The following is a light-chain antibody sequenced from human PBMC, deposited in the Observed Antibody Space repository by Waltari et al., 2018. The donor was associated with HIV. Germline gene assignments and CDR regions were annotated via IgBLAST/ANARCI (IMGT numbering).Light chain of an antibody. CDR1: KLGDKY. CDR3: QAWDSSTDVV. CDR2: QDS. J-gene: IGLJ2*01. V-gene: IGLV3-1*01. Sequence: SDELTQPPSGSVSPGQTASITCSGDKLGDKYACWYQQKPGQSPGLVIYQDSKRPSGIPERFSGSNSGNTATLTISGTQAMDEADYYCQAWDSSTDVVFGGGTKLTVL.